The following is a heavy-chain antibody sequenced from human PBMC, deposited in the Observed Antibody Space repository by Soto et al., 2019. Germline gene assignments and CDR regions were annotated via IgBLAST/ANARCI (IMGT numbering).Heavy chain of an antibody. J-gene: IGHJ4*02. CDR1: GYTFTSYA. D-gene: IGHD2-15*01. V-gene: IGHV1-3*01. CDR2: INAGNGNT. CDR3: ASGYCSGGSCFGAILGY. Sequence: ASVKVSCKASGYTFTSYAMHWVRQAPGQRLEWMGWINAGNGNTKYSQKFQGRGTITRDTSASTAYMELSSLRSEDTAVYYCASGYCSGGSCFGAILGYWGQGTLVTVSS.